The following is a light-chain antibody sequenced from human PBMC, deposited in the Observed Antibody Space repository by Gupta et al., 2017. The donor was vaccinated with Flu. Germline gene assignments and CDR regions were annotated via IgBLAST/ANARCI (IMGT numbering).Light chain of an antibody. CDR3: KQRSNWPIT. V-gene: IGKV3-11*01. CDR1: QSVSSY. Sequence: EILLTHSQATLSLSTGERATLSCRASQSVSSYLAWYQQKPGQAPRLLIYDASNRANGLPARFSGSGYGTDFTLTISSLEPEDFAVYYCKQRSNWPITFGHGTNVDIK. J-gene: IGKJ3*01. CDR2: DAS.